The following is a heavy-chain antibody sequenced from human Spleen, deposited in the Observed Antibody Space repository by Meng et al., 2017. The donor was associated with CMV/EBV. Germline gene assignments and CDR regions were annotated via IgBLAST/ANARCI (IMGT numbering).Heavy chain of an antibody. V-gene: IGHV4-30-4*08. CDR3: ARGGKELDNWFDP. CDR1: GGSSSIGDYY. CDR2: IYYSGST. D-gene: IGHD1-7*01. J-gene: IGHJ5*02. Sequence: TVSGGSSSIGDYYWSWIRQPPGKGLEWIGYIYYSGSTYYNPSLKSRVTISVDTSKNQFSLKLSSVTAADTAVYYCARGGKELDNWFDPWGQGTLVTVSS.